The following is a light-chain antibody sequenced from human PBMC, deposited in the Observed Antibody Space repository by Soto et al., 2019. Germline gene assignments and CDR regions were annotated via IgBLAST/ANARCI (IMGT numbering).Light chain of an antibody. CDR3: MQALQTPRT. V-gene: IGKV2-28*01. CDR1: QILLHITGETF. CDR2: LGS. J-gene: IGKJ1*01. Sequence: DVVMTQTPLSLSFAPGQPASISCKSIQILLHITGETFLFWYLQKPGQSPQLLIYLGSKRSSRVPDRFSGSGSGTDFTLKISRVEAEDVGVYYCMQALQTPRTFGQGTKV.